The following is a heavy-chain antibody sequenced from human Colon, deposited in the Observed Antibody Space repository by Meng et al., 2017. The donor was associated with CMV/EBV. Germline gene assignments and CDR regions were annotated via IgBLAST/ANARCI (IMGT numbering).Heavy chain of an antibody. Sequence: GESLKISCAASGFTFWSHAMSWVRQAPGKGLEWVAAISGSTTSTDYADSVRGRFTISRDNSKNTLYLQMNSLRAEDTAVYYCARDWGGWYYGMDVWGQGTTVTVSS. CDR3: ARDWGGWYYGMDV. V-gene: IGHV3-23*01. J-gene: IGHJ6*02. CDR2: ISGSTTST. D-gene: IGHD3-16*01. CDR1: GFTFWSHA.